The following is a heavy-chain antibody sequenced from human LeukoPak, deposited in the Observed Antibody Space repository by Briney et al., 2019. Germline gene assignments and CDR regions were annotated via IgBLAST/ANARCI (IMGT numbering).Heavy chain of an antibody. CDR2: IYYSGST. V-gene: IGHV4-31*03. CDR1: GGSISSGGYY. Sequence: SQTLSLTCTVSGGSISSGGYYWSWIRQHPGKGLEWIGCIYYSGSTYYNPSLKSRVTISVDTSKNQFSLKLSSVTAADTAVYYCARTVPVTYYYGSGRSRTGYYGMDVWGKGTTVTVSS. J-gene: IGHJ6*04. CDR3: ARTVPVTYYYGSGRSRTGYYGMDV. D-gene: IGHD3-10*01.